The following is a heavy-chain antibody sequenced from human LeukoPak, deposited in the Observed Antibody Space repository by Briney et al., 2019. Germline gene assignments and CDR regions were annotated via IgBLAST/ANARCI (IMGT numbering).Heavy chain of an antibody. J-gene: IGHJ2*01. Sequence: SETLSLTCAVYGGSFSGYYWSWIRQPPGKGLEWIGYTYYSGSTYYNPSLKSRVTISLDKSENQISLNLTSLTAADTAVYYCARVGGNWHFDLWGRGTLVTVSS. V-gene: IGHV4-34*01. D-gene: IGHD6-25*01. CDR1: GGSFSGYY. CDR3: ARVGGNWHFDL. CDR2: TYYSGST.